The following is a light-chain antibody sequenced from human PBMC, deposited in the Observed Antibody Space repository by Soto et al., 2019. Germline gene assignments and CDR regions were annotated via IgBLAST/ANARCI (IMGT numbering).Light chain of an antibody. J-gene: IGLJ3*02. CDR1: SSDVGAYKY. Sequence: QSALTQPPSASGSPGQSVTISCTGTSSDVGAYKYVSWYQHYPGKAPKLMIYEVSRRPSGVPDRFSGSKSGNTASLTVSGLQAEDEADYYCTSYAGSNIWVFGGGTQLTVL. CDR2: EVS. CDR3: TSYAGSNIWV. V-gene: IGLV2-8*01.